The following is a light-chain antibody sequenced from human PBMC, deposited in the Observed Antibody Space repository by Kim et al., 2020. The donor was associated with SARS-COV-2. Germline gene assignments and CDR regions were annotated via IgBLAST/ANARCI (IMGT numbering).Light chain of an antibody. V-gene: IGLV1-40*01. CDR2: GGT. CDR1: SSNIGAGFD. J-gene: IGLJ1*01. Sequence: QSVLTQPPSVSGAPGQRVTISCAGSSSNIGAGFDVHWYQHLPGTAPTLLIYGGTNRPSGVPDRFSGSKSVTSASLAITGLQTEDEADYYCQSYDSSLSAYVFGSGTRVTVL. CDR3: QSYDSSLSAYV.